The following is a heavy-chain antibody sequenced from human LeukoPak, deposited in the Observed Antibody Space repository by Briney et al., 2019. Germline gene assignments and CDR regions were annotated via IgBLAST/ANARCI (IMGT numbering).Heavy chain of an antibody. Sequence: RPGGSLRLSCAASGFTFDDYGMSWVRQAPGKGLEWVSGINWNGGSTGYADSVKGRFTISRDNAKNSLYLQMNSLRGEDTALYYCARHKRDIVVVPAAGGAFDIWGQGTMVTVSS. D-gene: IGHD2-2*01. V-gene: IGHV3-20*04. CDR2: INWNGGST. CDR3: ARHKRDIVVVPAAGGAFDI. J-gene: IGHJ3*02. CDR1: GFTFDDYG.